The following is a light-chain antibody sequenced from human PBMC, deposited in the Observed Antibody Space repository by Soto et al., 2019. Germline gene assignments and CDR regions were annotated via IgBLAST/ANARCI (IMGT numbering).Light chain of an antibody. V-gene: IGKV3-20*01. CDR1: QSVSSSY. CDR2: GAS. Sequence: EIVLTQSPGTLSLSPGERATLSCRASQSVSSSYLAWYQQKPGQAPRLLIYGASSRPTVITVRLTGSGSGTDFALNISSLEPEDFAVYYCQQYGSSPWTFGQGTKVEIK. CDR3: QQYGSSPWT. J-gene: IGKJ1*01.